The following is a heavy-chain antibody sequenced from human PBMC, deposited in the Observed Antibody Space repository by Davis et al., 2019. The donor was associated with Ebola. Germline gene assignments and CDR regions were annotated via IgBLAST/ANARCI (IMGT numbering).Heavy chain of an antibody. Sequence: SETLPLTCAVSGGSISSGGYSWSWIRQPPGKGLEWIGYIYHSGSTYYNPSLKSRVTISVDRSKNQFSLKLSSVTAADTAVYYCARHMIVVVRWGPSRFDPWGQGTLVTVSS. D-gene: IGHD3-22*01. CDR3: ARHMIVVVRWGPSRFDP. V-gene: IGHV4-30-2*01. CDR1: GGSISSGGYS. J-gene: IGHJ5*02. CDR2: IYHSGST.